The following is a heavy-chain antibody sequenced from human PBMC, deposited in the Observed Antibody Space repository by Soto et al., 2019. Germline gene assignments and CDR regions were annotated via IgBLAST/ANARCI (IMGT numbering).Heavy chain of an antibody. V-gene: IGHV4-59*08. D-gene: IGHD2-2*01. CDR2: IYYSGST. J-gene: IGHJ6*04. CDR1: GGSISSYY. CDR3: ARVCRYCSSTSCYDLDF. Sequence: PSETLSLTCTVSGGSISSYYWSWIRQPPGRGLEWIGDIYYSGSTNYNPSLKSRVTISVDTSKNQFSLKLSSVTAADTAVYYCARVCRYCSSTSCYDLDFWGKGTTVTVSS.